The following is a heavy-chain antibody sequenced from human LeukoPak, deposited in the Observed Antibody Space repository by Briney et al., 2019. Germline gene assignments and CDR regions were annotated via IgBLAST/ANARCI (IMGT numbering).Heavy chain of an antibody. J-gene: IGHJ4*02. Sequence: GGSLRLSCAASGFTLRSSAMSWVRQAPGKGLEWVSAISGDGGAISYAASVRGRFTISRDNAKNTLFLQMSSLRAGDTALYYCAKDRSSGWYGGFDYWGQGTLVTVSS. CDR3: AKDRSSGWYGGFDY. CDR2: ISGDGGAI. D-gene: IGHD6-19*01. CDR1: GFTLRSSA. V-gene: IGHV3-23*01.